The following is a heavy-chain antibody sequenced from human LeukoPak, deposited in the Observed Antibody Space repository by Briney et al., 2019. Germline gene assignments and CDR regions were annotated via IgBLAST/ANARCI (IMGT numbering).Heavy chain of an antibody. CDR2: INPNSGGT. D-gene: IGHD2-15*01. CDR3: ARDFTGLLPPSYYFDY. Sequence: ASVKFSCKASGYSFTAYYMHWVRQAPGQGLEWMGWINPNSGGTNYAQKFQGRVTMTRDTSITTAYMEMSRLRSEDTAVYYCARDFTGLLPPSYYFDYWGQGTLVTVSS. J-gene: IGHJ4*02. CDR1: GYSFTAYY. V-gene: IGHV1-2*02.